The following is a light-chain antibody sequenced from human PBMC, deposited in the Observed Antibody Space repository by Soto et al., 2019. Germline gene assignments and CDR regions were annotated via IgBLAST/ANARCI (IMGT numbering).Light chain of an antibody. CDR3: QQYYNLPYT. V-gene: IGKV4-1*01. CDR1: QSLLYSSDNKNY. CDR2: WAS. Sequence: DIVMTQSPDSLAVSLGERATINCKSSQSLLYSSDNKNYLTWYQQKPGQPPNLLIYWASTRESGVPDRFSGSESGTDFTLTISSLQAEDVAVYYCQQYYNLPYTFGQGTKLEIK. J-gene: IGKJ2*01.